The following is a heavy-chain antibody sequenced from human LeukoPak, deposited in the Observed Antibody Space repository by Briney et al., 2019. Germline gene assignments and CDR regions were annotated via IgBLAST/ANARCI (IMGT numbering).Heavy chain of an antibody. CDR2: INRSGST. D-gene: IGHD3-10*01. Sequence: SETLSLTCAVYGGSFSGYYWSWIRQPPGKGLEWIGEINRSGSTNYNPSLKSRVTISVDTSKNQFSLKLSSVTAADTAVYYCARGASEDYYDSGSYSLAYWGQGTLVTVSS. V-gene: IGHV4-34*01. CDR3: ARGASEDYYDSGSYSLAY. J-gene: IGHJ4*02. CDR1: GGSFSGYY.